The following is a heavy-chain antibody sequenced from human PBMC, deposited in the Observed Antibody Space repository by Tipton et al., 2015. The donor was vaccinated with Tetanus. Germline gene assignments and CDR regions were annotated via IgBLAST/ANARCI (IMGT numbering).Heavy chain of an antibody. Sequence: QLVQSGGGLVQPGRSLRLSCAASGFTFDGYGMHWVRQAPGKGLEWVSGITWNSGNIAYADSVKGRVTISRDNAKNSLYLQMNSLRAEDTAVYYCARDVGEFSSGYLSSWFDPWGQGTLVTVSS. J-gene: IGHJ5*02. CDR3: ARDVGEFSSGYLSSWFDP. D-gene: IGHD3-3*01. V-gene: IGHV3-9*01. CDR2: ITWNSGNI. CDR1: GFTFDGYG.